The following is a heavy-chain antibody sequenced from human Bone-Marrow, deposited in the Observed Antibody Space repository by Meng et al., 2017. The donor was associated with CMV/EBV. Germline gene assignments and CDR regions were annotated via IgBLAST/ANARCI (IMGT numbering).Heavy chain of an antibody. D-gene: IGHD6-6*01. J-gene: IGHJ6*02. CDR1: GGTFSSYA. CDR3: ARDLTAARPPTYYYGMDV. V-gene: IGHV1-69*05. CDR2: IIPIFGTA. Sequence: SVKVSCKASGGTFSSYAISWVRQAPGQGLEWMGGIIPIFGTANYAQKFQGRVTITTDESTSTAYMELSSLRSEDTAVYYCARDLTAARPPTYYYGMDVWGHGTTVTVSS.